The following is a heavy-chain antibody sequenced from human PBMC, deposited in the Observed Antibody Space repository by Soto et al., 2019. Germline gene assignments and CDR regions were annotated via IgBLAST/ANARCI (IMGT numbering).Heavy chain of an antibody. Sequence: VASVKVSCKASGYTFTSYAMHWVRQAPGQRLEWMGWINAGNGNTKYSQKFQGRVTMTRNTSISTAYMELSSLRSEDTAVYYCARERNMYGMDFWGQGTLVTVSS. J-gene: IGHJ4*02. V-gene: IGHV1-3*01. CDR1: GYTFTSYA. CDR2: INAGNGNT. CDR3: ARERNMYGMDF. D-gene: IGHD4-17*01.